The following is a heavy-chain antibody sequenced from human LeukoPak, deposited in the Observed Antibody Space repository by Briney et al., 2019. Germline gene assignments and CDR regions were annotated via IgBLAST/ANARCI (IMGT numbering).Heavy chain of an antibody. Sequence: PGGSLRLSCAAFGFTVSSNYMSWVRQAPGKGLEWVSVIYSGGSTYYADSVKGRFTISRDNSKNTLYLQMNGLRAEDTAVYYCARDGPPRRRIVVGGYYGMDVWGQGTTVAVSS. J-gene: IGHJ6*02. CDR2: IYSGGST. CDR1: GFTVSSNY. V-gene: IGHV3-53*01. CDR3: ARDGPPRRRIVVGGYYGMDV. D-gene: IGHD3-22*01.